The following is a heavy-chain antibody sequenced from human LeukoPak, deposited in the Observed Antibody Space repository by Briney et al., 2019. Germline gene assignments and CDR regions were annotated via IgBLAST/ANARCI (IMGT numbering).Heavy chain of an antibody. CDR1: GFTFSDYY. V-gene: IGHV3-23*01. D-gene: IGHD6-19*01. CDR2: VSAGGDKT. Sequence: GGSLRLSCAASGFTFSDYYMSWIRQAPGKGLEWVSGVSAGGDKTDYAESVKGRFTISRDNSKNTVYMQMTSVTAEDTARYYCAKKRTPVAGTNYFDYWGLGTLVTVSS. CDR3: AKKRTPVAGTNYFDY. J-gene: IGHJ4*02.